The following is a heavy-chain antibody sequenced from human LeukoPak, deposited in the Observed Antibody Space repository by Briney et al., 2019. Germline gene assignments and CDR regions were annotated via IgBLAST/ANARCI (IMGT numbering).Heavy chain of an antibody. V-gene: IGHV3-66*01. J-gene: IGHJ6*02. CDR3: ATPLGATTNYYYYGMDV. CDR1: GFTISSNY. Sequence: GGSLILSCAASGFTISSNYMSWVRQAPEKGLEWVSVIYSGGSTYYADSVQGRFTISRDNSKNTLYLQMNSLRAEDTAVYYCATPLGATTNYYYYGMDVWGQGTTVTVSS. CDR2: IYSGGST. D-gene: IGHD5-24*01.